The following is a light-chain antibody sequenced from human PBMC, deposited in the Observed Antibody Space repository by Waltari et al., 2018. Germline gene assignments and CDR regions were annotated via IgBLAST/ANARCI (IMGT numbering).Light chain of an antibody. J-gene: IGKJ5*01. V-gene: IGKV3-11*01. CDR2: DAS. Sequence: EIVLTQSPATLSLSPGDRATLSCSASQSVTSNLAWYQQKPGQAPRLLFYDASNRTTGIPARFSGSGSGTDFTLTISSLEPEDFAVYYCQQRSNWPPAITFGQGTRLEIK. CDR1: QSVTSN. CDR3: QQRSNWPPAIT.